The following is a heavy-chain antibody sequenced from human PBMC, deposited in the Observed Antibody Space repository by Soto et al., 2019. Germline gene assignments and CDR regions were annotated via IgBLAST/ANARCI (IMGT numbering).Heavy chain of an antibody. CDR3: ARDPYCYSSGYHHVAFDI. J-gene: IGHJ3*02. V-gene: IGHV4-31*03. CDR1: GGSISSGGYY. CDR2: IYYSGST. D-gene: IGHD3-22*01. Sequence: QVQLQESGPGLVKPSQTLSLTCTVSGGSISSGGYYWSWIRQHPGKGLEWIGYIYYSGSTYYNPSLKSRFTISVGSSKNQVSLKLSSVTAADTAVYYFARDPYCYSSGYHHVAFDIWGQGTMVTVSS.